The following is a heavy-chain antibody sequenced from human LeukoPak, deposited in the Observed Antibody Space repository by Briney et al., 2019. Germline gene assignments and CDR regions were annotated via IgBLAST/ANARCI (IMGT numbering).Heavy chain of an antibody. J-gene: IGHJ4*02. CDR1: GYTFINYY. V-gene: IGHV1-46*01. CDR2: INPSGGTT. Sequence: ASVKVSCKASGYTFINYYMHWVRQAPGQGLEWMGIINPSGGTTSYAQNFQGRVTMTRDTSTSTVCMELSSLRSEDTAVYYCAREIGPRQLHLWGSAFDYWGQGTLVTVSS. CDR3: AREIGPRQLHLWGSAFDY. D-gene: IGHD5-18*01.